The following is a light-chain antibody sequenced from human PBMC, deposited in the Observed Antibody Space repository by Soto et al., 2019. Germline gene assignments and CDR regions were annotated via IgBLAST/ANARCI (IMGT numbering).Light chain of an antibody. V-gene: IGKV3-11*01. CDR2: DAS. J-gene: IGKJ4*01. CDR3: QQRSNCLT. Sequence: EIVLTQSPATLSLSPGERATLSCRASQSVRSYLAWYQQKPGQAPRLLIYDASNRATGIPARFSGNGSGTDFTLTISSLDPEDFEVYYCQQRSNCLTFGGGNKVEIK. CDR1: QSVRSY.